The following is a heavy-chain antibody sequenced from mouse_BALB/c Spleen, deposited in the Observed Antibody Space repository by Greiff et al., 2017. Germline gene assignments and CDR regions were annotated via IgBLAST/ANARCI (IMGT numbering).Heavy chain of an antibody. J-gene: IGHJ4*01. CDR1: GFNIKDTY. CDR2: IDPANGNT. V-gene: IGHV14-3*02. CDR3: ARSYYYYAMDY. Sequence: VHVKQSGAELVKPGASVKLSCTASGFNIKDTYMHWVKQRPEQGLEWIGRIDPANGNTKYDPKFQGKATITADTSSNTAYLQLSSLTSEDTAVYYCARSYYYYAMDYWGQGTSVTVSS. D-gene: IGHD2-10*01.